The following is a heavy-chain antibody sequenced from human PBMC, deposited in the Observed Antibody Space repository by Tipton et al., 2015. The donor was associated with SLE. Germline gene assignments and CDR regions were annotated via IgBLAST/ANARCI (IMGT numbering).Heavy chain of an antibody. J-gene: IGHJ4*02. CDR3: ARDLGDRFDF. CDR2: IRTYTGNS. V-gene: IGHV1-18*01. D-gene: IGHD4-17*01. Sequence: QVQLVQSGAEVKTPGASVTISCKTYGFSFISDAISWVRQAPGQGLEWMGCIRTYTGNSYYTESLQGRLTLTRDTYTNTAYMDLGSLRSDDTAIYYCARDLGDRFDFWGQGTRVTASS. CDR1: GFSFISDA.